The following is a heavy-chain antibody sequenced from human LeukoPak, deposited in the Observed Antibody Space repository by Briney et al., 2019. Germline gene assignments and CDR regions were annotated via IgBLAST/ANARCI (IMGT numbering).Heavy chain of an antibody. V-gene: IGHV3-21*04. CDR2: ISSSSSYI. CDR3: ARRPTGDYYYYGMDV. Sequence: GGSLRLSCAASGFTFSSYSMNWVRQAPGKGLEWVSSISSSSSYIYYADSVKGRFTISRDNTKNTMYLQMNSLRAEDTAVYYCARRPTGDYYYYGMDVWGQGTTVTVSS. J-gene: IGHJ6*02. D-gene: IGHD7-27*01. CDR1: GFTFSSYS.